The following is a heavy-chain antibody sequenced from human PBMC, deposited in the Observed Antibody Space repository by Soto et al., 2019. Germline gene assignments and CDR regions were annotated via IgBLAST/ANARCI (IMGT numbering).Heavy chain of an antibody. CDR3: ARNSRGYDY. CDR2: IKPDSGGT. D-gene: IGHD3-10*01. CDR1: GYTFTGYY. V-gene: IGHV1-2*04. Sequence: QVQLVQSGAEVKKPGASVKVSCKASGYTFTGYYIHWVRQAPGQGLEWMGWIKPDSGGTYYAQNSKGWVTRTRDTSISTAYMELSRLRSDDTAVYYCARNSRGYDYWGQGTLVTVSS. J-gene: IGHJ4*02.